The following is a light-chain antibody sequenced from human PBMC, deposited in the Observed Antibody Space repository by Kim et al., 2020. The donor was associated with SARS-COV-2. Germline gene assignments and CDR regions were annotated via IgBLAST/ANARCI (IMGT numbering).Light chain of an antibody. V-gene: IGKV3-15*01. Sequence: EIVMTQSPATLSVSPGERATLSCRTSQSISTKLAWYQQKPGQAPRLLIYGASTRVTGIPARFSGSGSGTEFTLTISSLQSEDFGLYYCQQYNDWLTFGGGTKLEI. CDR2: GAS. CDR1: QSISTK. CDR3: QQYNDWLT. J-gene: IGKJ4*01.